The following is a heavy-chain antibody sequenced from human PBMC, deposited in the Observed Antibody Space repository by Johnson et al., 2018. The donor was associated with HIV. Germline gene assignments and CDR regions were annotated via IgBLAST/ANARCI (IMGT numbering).Heavy chain of an antibody. Sequence: EVQLLESGGGVVRPGGSLRLSCAASGFTFDDYGMSWVRQAPGKGLEWVANMNQDGSEKYYEDSVKGRFTISRDNSRNTMYLQMSSLRAEDTAVYYCAKDKLLWVVEFTDGANAFDMWGQGTMVTVSS. J-gene: IGHJ3*02. D-gene: IGHD3-10*01. CDR1: GFTFDDYG. V-gene: IGHV3-7*01. CDR3: AKDKLLWVVEFTDGANAFDM. CDR2: MNQDGSEK.